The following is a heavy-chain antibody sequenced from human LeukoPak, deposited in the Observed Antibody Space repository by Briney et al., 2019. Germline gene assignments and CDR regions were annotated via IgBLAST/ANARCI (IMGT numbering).Heavy chain of an antibody. D-gene: IGHD3-10*01. J-gene: IGHJ6*02. Sequence: GGSLRLSCAASGFTFSGSAMHWVRQASGKGLEWVGRIRSKVNSYATAYAASVKGRFTISRDDSKNTAYLQLNSLKTEDTAVYYCTRLYVVRGGYYYYYGMDVWGQGTTVTVSS. CDR3: TRLYVVRGGYYYYYGMDV. V-gene: IGHV3-73*01. CDR2: IRSKVNSYAT. CDR1: GFTFSGSA.